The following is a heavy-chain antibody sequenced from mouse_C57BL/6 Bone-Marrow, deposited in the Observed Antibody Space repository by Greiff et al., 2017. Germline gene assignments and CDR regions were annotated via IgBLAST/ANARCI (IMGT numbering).Heavy chain of an antibody. D-gene: IGHD1-1*01. CDR1: GYSFTSYY. J-gene: IGHJ4*01. Sequence: VQLQQSGPELVKPGASVKISCKASGYSFTSYYIHWVKQRPGQGLEWIGWIYPGSGNTKYNEKFKGKATLTADTSSSTAYMQLSSLTSEDSAVYYCARTTVVADYYAMDYWGQGTSVTVSS. CDR3: ARTTVVADYYAMDY. CDR2: IYPGSGNT. V-gene: IGHV1-66*01.